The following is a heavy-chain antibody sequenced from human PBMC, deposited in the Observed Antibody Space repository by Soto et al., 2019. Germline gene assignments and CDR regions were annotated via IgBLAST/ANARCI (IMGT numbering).Heavy chain of an antibody. Sequence: EVQLVESGGGLVKPGESLRLSCVASGFRFSSYTMDWVRQSPGKGLEWVASISSSGNYIYYADSLKGRVTISRDNAKNSVYLQMNSLRVEDTAVYYCARDWNYYGSGSYYRGGAMDVLGQGTTVTVSS. V-gene: IGHV3-21*01. D-gene: IGHD3-10*01. CDR3: ARDWNYYGSGSYYRGGAMDV. J-gene: IGHJ6*02. CDR2: ISSSGNYI. CDR1: GFRFSSYT.